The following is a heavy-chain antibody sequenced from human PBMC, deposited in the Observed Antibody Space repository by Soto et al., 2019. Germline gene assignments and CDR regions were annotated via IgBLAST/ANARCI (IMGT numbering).Heavy chain of an antibody. CDR1: GGSISSGDYY. V-gene: IGHV4-30-4*01. Sequence: TSETLSLTCTVSGGSISSGDYYWSWIRQPPGKGLEWIGYIYYSGSTYYNPSLKSRVTISVDTSKNQFSLKLSSVTAADTAVYYCARSALSDYGDYWYFDLWGRGTLVTVSS. J-gene: IGHJ2*01. CDR2: IYYSGST. CDR3: ARSALSDYGDYWYFDL. D-gene: IGHD4-17*01.